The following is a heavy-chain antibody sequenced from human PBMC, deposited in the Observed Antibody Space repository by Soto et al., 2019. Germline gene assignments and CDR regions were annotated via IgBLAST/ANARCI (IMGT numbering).Heavy chain of an antibody. CDR3: SHRRGSGLFGTDL. CDR1: GFSLSTSGVG. CDR2: IFSNDDK. J-gene: IGHJ6*02. V-gene: IGHV2-5*01. Sequence: PTLVHPPQTLTLTCAFSGFSLSTSGVGVGWIRQPPGKALEWLALIFSNDDKRYSPSLMSRLTITKDTSKNQVVLTMTNIDPVDTATYSCSHRRGSGLFGTDLCGQGPTVTVSS. D-gene: IGHD3-10*01.